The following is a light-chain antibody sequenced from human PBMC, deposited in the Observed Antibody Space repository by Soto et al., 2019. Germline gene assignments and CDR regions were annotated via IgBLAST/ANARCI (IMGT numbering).Light chain of an antibody. Sequence: VLTQSPGTLSLTPGETATLSCRASESVSTSYLGWYQQKPGQVPRLLIYGPSRRATGIPDRFSASGSGTDFTLTISRLEPEDFAVYYCQQYGGSPMFTFGQGTKLEIK. V-gene: IGKV3-20*01. CDR3: QQYGGSPMFT. J-gene: IGKJ2*01. CDR1: ESVSTSY. CDR2: GPS.